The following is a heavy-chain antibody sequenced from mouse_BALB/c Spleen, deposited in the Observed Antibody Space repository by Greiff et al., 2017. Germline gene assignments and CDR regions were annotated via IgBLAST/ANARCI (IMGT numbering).Heavy chain of an antibody. CDR2: ICAGGST. J-gene: IGHJ2*01. Sequence: QVQLMESGPGLVAPSQSLSITCTVSGFSFTSYGVHWVRQPPGKGLEWLGVICAGGSTNYNAALMSRLSISKDNSKSQVFFKMNSLQAYDTAVYYCDRDGNDSWDYWGQGTTLTVSS. CDR3: DRDGNDSWDY. V-gene: IGHV2-9*02. D-gene: IGHD2-12*01. CDR1: GFSFTSYG.